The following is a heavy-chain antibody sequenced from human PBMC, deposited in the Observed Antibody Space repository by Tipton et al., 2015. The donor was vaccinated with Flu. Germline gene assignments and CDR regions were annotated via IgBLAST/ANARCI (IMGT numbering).Heavy chain of an antibody. J-gene: IGHJ4*02. D-gene: IGHD6-19*01. CDR3: ASARDNGIAVAGTSFDY. V-gene: IGHV1-8*01. CDR1: GYTFTSYD. Sequence: QMQLVQSGAEVKKPGASVKVSCKASGYTFTSYDINWVRQATGQGLEWMGWMNPNSGNTGYAQKFQGRVTMTRNTSISTAYMELSSLRSEDTAVYYCASARDNGIAVAGTSFDYWGQGTLVTVSS. CDR2: MNPNSGNT.